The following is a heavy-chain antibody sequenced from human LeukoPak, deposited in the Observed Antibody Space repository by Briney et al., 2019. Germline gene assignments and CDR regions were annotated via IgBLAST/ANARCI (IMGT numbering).Heavy chain of an antibody. CDR2: INPNSCGT. CDR1: GYTFTGYY. Sequence: ASVKVSCKASGYTFTGYYMHWVRQAPGQALEWMGWINPNSCGTNNAQKFQGRVTMTRDTSISTAYMELSRLRSDDTAVYYCASHRSSGRKAYDEYWGQGTLVTVSS. CDR3: ASHRSSGRKAYDEY. J-gene: IGHJ4*02. V-gene: IGHV1-2*02. D-gene: IGHD1-26*01.